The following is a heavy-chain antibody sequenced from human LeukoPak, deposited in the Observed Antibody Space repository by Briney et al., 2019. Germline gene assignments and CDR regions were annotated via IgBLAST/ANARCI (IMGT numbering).Heavy chain of an antibody. V-gene: IGHV3-48*01. CDR1: GFTFSSYA. CDR2: ISSSSSTI. D-gene: IGHD3-10*01. CDR3: ARDILGLDRGGDY. Sequence: PGGSLRLSCAASGFTFSSYAMNWVRQAPGKGLEWVSYISSSSSTIYYADSVKGRFTISRDNAKNSLYLQMNSLRAEDTAVYYCARDILGLDRGGDYWGQGTLVTVSS. J-gene: IGHJ4*02.